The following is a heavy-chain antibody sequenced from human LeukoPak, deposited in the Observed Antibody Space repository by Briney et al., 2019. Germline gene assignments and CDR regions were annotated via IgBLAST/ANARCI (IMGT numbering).Heavy chain of an antibody. V-gene: IGHV3-23*01. CDR1: GFPFSSYA. Sequence: PGGSLRLSCAASGFPFSSYAMSWVRQAPGKGLEWVSAISGSGGSTYYADSVKGWFTISRDNSKNTLYLQMNSLRAEDTAVYYCAKKGPGCSSTSCYTLGSTLFDYWGQGTLVTVSS. D-gene: IGHD2-2*02. CDR2: ISGSGGST. J-gene: IGHJ4*02. CDR3: AKKGPGCSSTSCYTLGSTLFDY.